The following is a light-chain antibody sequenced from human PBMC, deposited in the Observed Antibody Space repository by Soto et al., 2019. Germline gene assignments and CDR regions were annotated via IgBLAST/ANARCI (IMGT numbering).Light chain of an antibody. V-gene: IGLV2-14*03. CDR3: SSYTSSNIVV. CDR1: SSDVGGYNY. CDR2: DVS. Sequence: QSALTQPASVSGSPGQSITISCTGTSSDVGGYNYVFWYQQHPGKAPKLMIYDVSNRPSGVSNRFSGSKSGNTASLTISGLQAEDEADYYCSSYTSSNIVVFGGGTKVTVL. J-gene: IGLJ3*02.